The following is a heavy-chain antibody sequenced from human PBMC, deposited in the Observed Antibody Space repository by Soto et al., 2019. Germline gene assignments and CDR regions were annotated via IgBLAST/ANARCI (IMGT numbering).Heavy chain of an antibody. J-gene: IGHJ5*02. V-gene: IGHV1-8*01. CDR2: MNPNSGNA. D-gene: IGHD3-10*01. CDR3: MRGGVVRGVLRRLDP. CDR1: GYSFISSD. Sequence: QVQLVQSGAEVKKPGASVKVSCKASGYSFISSDINWVRQATGQGLEWMGWMNPNSGNAGYAQKFQGRGTITRNSYINTAYMELSGLTYDDTAGYYCMRGGVVRGVLRRLDPWGQGTLVTVSS.